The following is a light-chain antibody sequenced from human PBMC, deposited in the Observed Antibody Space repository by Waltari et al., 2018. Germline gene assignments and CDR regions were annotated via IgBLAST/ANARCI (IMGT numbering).Light chain of an antibody. CDR3: QHYGRSLPLT. J-gene: IGKJ4*01. CDR2: GAS. Sequence: EIVLTQSPGTLSLSPGERATLSCRASQSVTSSYVAWYQQKPGQAPRPLIYGASNRATGIPDSFSGGGSGTDFTLTISRLEPEDFAVYYCQHYGRSLPLTFGGGTKVEI. V-gene: IGKV3-20*01. CDR1: QSVTSSY.